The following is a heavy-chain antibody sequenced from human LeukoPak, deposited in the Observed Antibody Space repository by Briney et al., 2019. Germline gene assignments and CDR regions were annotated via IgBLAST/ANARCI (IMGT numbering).Heavy chain of an antibody. CDR3: ARTYTAAGMDYYYYMAV. J-gene: IGHJ6*03. V-gene: IGHV1-69*05. Sequence: SVKVSCKASGGTFSSYAISWVRQAPGQGLEWMGGIIPIFGTANYAQKFQGRVTITTDESTSTAFMELSSLRSEDTAVYYCARTYTAAGMDYYYYMAVWGKGTTVTVSS. CDR2: IIPIFGTA. D-gene: IGHD6-13*01. CDR1: GGTFSSYA.